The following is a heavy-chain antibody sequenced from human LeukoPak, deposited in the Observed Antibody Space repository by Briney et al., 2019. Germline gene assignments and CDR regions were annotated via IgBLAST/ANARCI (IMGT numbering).Heavy chain of an antibody. CDR1: GFTFSSYA. D-gene: IGHD3-22*01. J-gene: IGHJ4*02. V-gene: IGHV3-23*01. CDR3: AKDPFFYYDASGYNYFDY. Sequence: TGGSLRLSCAASGFTFSSYAMGWVRQAPEKGLEWVSGISGSGGMTYSADSVKGRFTISRDNSKNTLYLQMNSLRAEDTAVYYCAKDPFFYYDASGYNYFDYWGQGTLVTVSS. CDR2: ISGSGGMT.